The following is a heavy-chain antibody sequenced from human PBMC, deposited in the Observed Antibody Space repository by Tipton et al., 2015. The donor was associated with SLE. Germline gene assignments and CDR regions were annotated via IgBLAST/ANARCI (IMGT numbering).Heavy chain of an antibody. D-gene: IGHD1-1*01. CDR3: AKSSKNWNFFDD. CDR2: ITGSGYNT. V-gene: IGHV3-23*04. CDR1: GFTFSNYA. J-gene: IGHJ4*02. Sequence: VQLVQSGGGVVQPGRSLRLSCAASGFTFSNYAMSWVRQAPGKGLEWVSVITGSGYNTFYADSVKGRFTISRANSKNTLYLQIDNLRAEDTAVYFCAKSSKNWNFFDDWGQGTLVTVSS.